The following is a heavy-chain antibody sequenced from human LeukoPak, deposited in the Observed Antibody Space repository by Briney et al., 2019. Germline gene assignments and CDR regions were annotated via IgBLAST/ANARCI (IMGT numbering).Heavy chain of an antibody. CDR3: ARQTGSGLFTLP. Sequence: PSETLSLTCSVSGISTSSSNSYWGWIRQPPGKRLEWIGSIYYTGNTYYNASIKSRVTISIDTSKNQISLRLTSVTATDTAMYYCARQTGSGLFTLPGGQGTLVTVSS. J-gene: IGHJ4*02. CDR2: IYYTGNT. V-gene: IGHV4-39*01. D-gene: IGHD3/OR15-3a*01. CDR1: GISTSSSNSY.